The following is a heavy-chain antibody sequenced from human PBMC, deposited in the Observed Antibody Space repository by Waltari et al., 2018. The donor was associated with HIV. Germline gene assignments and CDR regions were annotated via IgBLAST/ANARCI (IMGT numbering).Heavy chain of an antibody. D-gene: IGHD3-22*01. CDR3: TRDHLSYYDSSGYLPNDDAFDI. CDR1: GGSISSYY. V-gene: IGHV4-4*07. J-gene: IGHJ3*02. Sequence: QVQLQASGPGLVKPSETLSLTCTDSGGSISSYYWNWLRQPAGMGLEWIGRSYTRGGTHHNPALKRRVTLSVDTSKNHFFLKRRSVTAADTSVYYCTRDHLSYYDSSGYLPNDDAFDIWGQGTMVTGS. CDR2: SYTRGGT.